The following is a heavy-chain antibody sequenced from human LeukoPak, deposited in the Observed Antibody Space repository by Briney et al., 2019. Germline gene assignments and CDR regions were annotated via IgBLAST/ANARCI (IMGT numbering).Heavy chain of an antibody. J-gene: IGHJ3*02. CDR1: GYTFTGYY. Sequence: ASVKVSCKASGYTFTGYYMHWVRQAPGQGLEWMGWINPNSGGTNYAQKFQGWVTMTRDTSISTAYMELSRLRSDDTAVYYCARDRGTYYYGSGTHDAFDIWGQGTMVTVSS. CDR2: INPNSGGT. CDR3: ARDRGTYYYGSGTHDAFDI. D-gene: IGHD3-10*01. V-gene: IGHV1-2*04.